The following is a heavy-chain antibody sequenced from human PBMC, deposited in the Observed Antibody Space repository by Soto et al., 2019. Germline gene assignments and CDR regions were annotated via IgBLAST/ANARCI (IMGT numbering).Heavy chain of an antibody. V-gene: IGHV1-46*01. CDR1: GYTFSGYR. Sequence: ASVKVSCKASGYTFSGYRMHWVRQAPGQGLEWMGIINPSGGATTYAQKFQGRVTMTRDTSTSTVYMDLSSLTSEDTAVYYCARDGPHRWIDYWGQGILVTVSS. CDR3: ARDGPHRWIDY. J-gene: IGHJ4*02. CDR2: INPSGGAT.